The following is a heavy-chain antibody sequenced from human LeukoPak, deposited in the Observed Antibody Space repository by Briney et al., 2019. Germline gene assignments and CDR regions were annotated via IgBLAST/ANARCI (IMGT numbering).Heavy chain of an antibody. V-gene: IGHV3-30*03. CDR1: RFTFTTSS. CDR2: ISFDGGKT. J-gene: IGHJ4*02. CDR3: AIDYGDFSGYFDH. Sequence: GRSLRLSCAASRFTFTTSSMHWVRQAPGKGLEWVALISFDGGKTSYADSVRGRFTISRDNSKNTLYLQMNSLRAEDTAVYYCAIDYGDFSGYFDHWGQGTLVTVSS. D-gene: IGHD4-17*01.